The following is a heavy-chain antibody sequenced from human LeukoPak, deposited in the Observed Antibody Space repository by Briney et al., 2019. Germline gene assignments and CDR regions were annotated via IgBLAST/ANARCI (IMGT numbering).Heavy chain of an antibody. V-gene: IGHV3-7*01. D-gene: IGHD2/OR15-2a*01. Sequence: GGSLRLSCAASGFSFSTYWMTWVRQAPGKGLEWVANINQDGIEKYYVDSVKGRFTISRDSARNSLFLQMNSLRAEDTAVYYCARRVGYSFNSMPYYYMDVWGKGTTVTVSS. CDR1: GFSFSTYW. CDR3: ARRVGYSFNSMPYYYMDV. J-gene: IGHJ6*03. CDR2: INQDGIEK.